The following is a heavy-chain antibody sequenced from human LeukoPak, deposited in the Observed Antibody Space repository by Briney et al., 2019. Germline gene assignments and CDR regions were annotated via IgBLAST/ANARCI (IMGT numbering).Heavy chain of an antibody. CDR2: ISSNGGST. Sequence: GGSLRLSCSASGFTFSSYAMHWVRQAPGKGLECVSAISSNGGSTYYADSVKGRFTISRDNSKNTLYLQMSSLRAEDTAVYYCVKDFYVVVALMDVWGKGTTVTVSS. D-gene: IGHD2-15*01. CDR1: GFTFSSYA. V-gene: IGHV3-64D*06. J-gene: IGHJ6*04. CDR3: VKDFYVVVALMDV.